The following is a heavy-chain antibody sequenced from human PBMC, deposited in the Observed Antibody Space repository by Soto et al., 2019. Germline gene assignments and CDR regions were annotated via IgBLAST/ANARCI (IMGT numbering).Heavy chain of an antibody. CDR2: TSYDGSNK. J-gene: IGHJ1*01. D-gene: IGHD1-26*01. V-gene: IGHV3-30-3*01. Sequence: QVQLVESGGGVVQPGRSLRLSCAASGFTFSTYAMHWVRQAPGKGLEWVAVTSYDGSNKYYADSVKGRFTISRDNSKNTVYLLMNSLRTEDTAIYYCASGGASTVYFQHWGQGTLVTVSS. CDR3: ASGGASTVYFQH. CDR1: GFTFSTYA.